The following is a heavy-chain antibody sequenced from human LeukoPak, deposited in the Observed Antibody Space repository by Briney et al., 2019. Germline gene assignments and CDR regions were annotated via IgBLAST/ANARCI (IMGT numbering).Heavy chain of an antibody. V-gene: IGHV3-74*01. CDR2: ISSDGSST. Sequence: GGSLRLSCAASEFTFSSYWMHWVRQAPGKGLVWVSRISSDGSSTSYADSVKGRFTISRDNAKNTLYLQMNSLRAEDTAVCYCAREDHYYDYWSGYFPVFDYWGQGTLVTVSS. D-gene: IGHD3-3*01. CDR1: EFTFSSYW. CDR3: AREDHYYDYWSGYFPVFDY. J-gene: IGHJ4*02.